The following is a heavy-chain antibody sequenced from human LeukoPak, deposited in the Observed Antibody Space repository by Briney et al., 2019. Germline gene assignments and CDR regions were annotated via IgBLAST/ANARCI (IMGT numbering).Heavy chain of an antibody. CDR2: IYYSGST. Sequence: PSETLSLTCTVSGGSISSYYWSWIRQPPGKGLEWIGYIYYSGSTNYNPSLKSRVTISVDTSKNQFSLKLGSVTAADTAVYYCAGLPLDGSLFRLPYYYGMDVWGQGTTVTVSS. CDR1: GGSISSYY. V-gene: IGHV4-59*08. CDR3: AGLPLDGSLFRLPYYYGMDV. J-gene: IGHJ6*02. D-gene: IGHD3-10*01.